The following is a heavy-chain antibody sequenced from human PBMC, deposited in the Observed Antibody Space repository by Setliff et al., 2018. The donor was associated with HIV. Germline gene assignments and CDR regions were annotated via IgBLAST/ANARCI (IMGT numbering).Heavy chain of an antibody. CDR3: AREFSGTRYRYFDS. CDR1: GFSFSSYT. Sequence: PGGSLRLSCEASGFSFSSYTMNWVRQAPGKGLEWVAVISFDGSDKYYADSVKGRFTLSRDNSKNTLYLQMNSLRAEDTAVYYCAREFSGTRYRYFDSWGQGTLVTVSS. J-gene: IGHJ4*02. D-gene: IGHD5-12*01. CDR2: ISFDGSDK. V-gene: IGHV3-30*04.